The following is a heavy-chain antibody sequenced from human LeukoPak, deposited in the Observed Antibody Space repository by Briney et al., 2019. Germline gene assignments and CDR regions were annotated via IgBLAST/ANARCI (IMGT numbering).Heavy chain of an antibody. J-gene: IGHJ6*03. Sequence: PSEPLSLTCTVSGGSISSGSYYWSWIRQPAGKGLEWIGRIYTSGSTNYNPSLKSRVTISVDTSKNQFSLKLSSVTAADTAVYYCASSPPRREGYYMDVWGKGTTVTVSS. D-gene: IGHD5-24*01. CDR1: GGSISSGSYY. CDR3: ASSPPRREGYYMDV. CDR2: IYTSGST. V-gene: IGHV4-61*02.